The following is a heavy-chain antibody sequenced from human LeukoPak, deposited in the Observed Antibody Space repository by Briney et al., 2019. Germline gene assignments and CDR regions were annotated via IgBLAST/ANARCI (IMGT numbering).Heavy chain of an antibody. CDR3: AKDSSAGYYYYYMDV. CDR1: GFTFDDYT. Sequence: GGSLRLSCAASGFTFDDYTMHWVRQAPGKGLEWVSLLSWDGGSTYYADSVKGRFTISRDNSKNSLYLQMNSLRTEDTALYYCAKDSSAGYYYYYMDVWGKGTTVTVSS. J-gene: IGHJ6*03. CDR2: LSWDGGST. D-gene: IGHD3-10*01. V-gene: IGHV3-43*01.